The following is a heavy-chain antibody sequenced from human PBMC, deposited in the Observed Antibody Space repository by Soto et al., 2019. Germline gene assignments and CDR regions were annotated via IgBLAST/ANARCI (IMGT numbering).Heavy chain of an antibody. Sequence: SVKVSCKASGYTFTSYAMHWVRQAPGQGLEWMGGIIPIIGTANYAQKFQGRVTITADESTSTAYMELSSLRSEDTAVYYCARRRRDGYNFDAFDIWGQGTMVTVSS. D-gene: IGHD5-12*01. CDR2: IIPIIGTA. CDR3: ARRRRDGYNFDAFDI. J-gene: IGHJ3*02. CDR1: GYTFTSYA. V-gene: IGHV1-69*13.